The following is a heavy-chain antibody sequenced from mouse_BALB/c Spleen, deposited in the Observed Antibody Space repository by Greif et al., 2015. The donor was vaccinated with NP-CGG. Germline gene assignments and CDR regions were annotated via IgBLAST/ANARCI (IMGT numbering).Heavy chain of an antibody. CDR1: GFSLTSYG. D-gene: IGHD2-1*01. J-gene: IGHJ4*01. CDR2: IWAGGST. V-gene: IGHV2-9*02. Sequence: QVQLKESGPGLVAPSQILSFTCTVSGFSLTSYGVHWVRQPPGKGLEWLGVIWAGGSTKYNSALMSRLSISKDNSKSQVFLKMNSPQTDDTAMYYCAREDGNYVGAMDYWGQGTSVTVSS. CDR3: AREDGNYVGAMDY.